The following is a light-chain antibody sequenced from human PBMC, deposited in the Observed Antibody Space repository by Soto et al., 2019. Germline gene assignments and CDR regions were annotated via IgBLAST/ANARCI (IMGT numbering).Light chain of an antibody. Sequence: EIFMTQSPATLAVSPWDRATLSCRASQSLGGNLAWYQQKPGQAPRLLISGASSRATGIPDRFSGSGSATDFTLTISRLEPEDFALYYCQQYGSSPITFGQGTRLEIK. J-gene: IGKJ5*01. CDR3: QQYGSSPIT. CDR2: GAS. CDR1: QSLGGN. V-gene: IGKV3-20*01.